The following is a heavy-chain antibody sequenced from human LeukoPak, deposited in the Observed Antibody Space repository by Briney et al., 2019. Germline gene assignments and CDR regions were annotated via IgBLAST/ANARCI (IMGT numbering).Heavy chain of an antibody. CDR3: ARDLGVLRSGEQHPDNWLDP. J-gene: IGHJ5*02. CDR1: GFTVSSNY. CDR2: IYGDGST. D-gene: IGHD1-1*01. V-gene: IGHV3-66*01. Sequence: PGGSLRLSCAASGFTVSSNYMSWVRQAPGKGLEWVSNIYGDGSTYYADSVKGRFTISRDNSKDTLYLQMNSLRADDTAVYYCARDLGVLRSGEQHPDNWLDPWGQGTLVTVSS.